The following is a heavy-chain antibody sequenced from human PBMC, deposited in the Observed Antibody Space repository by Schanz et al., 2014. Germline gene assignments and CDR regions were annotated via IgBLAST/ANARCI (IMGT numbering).Heavy chain of an antibody. CDR2: ISDSGTYT. Sequence: QVQLVESGGGLVKPGGSLRLSCAASGFIFSDYYMAWIRQAPGKGLEWLSYISDSGTYTNYADSVKGRFTISRDNSKNTLYLQMNSLSPEDTAVYYCARGGFGEVSYFDYWGQGTLVTVSS. J-gene: IGHJ4*02. V-gene: IGHV3-11*06. CDR3: ARGGFGEVSYFDY. CDR1: GFIFSDYY. D-gene: IGHD3-10*01.